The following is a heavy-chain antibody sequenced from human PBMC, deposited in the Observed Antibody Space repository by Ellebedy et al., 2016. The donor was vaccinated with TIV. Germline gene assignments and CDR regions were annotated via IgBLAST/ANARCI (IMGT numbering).Heavy chain of an antibody. J-gene: IGHJ4*02. CDR2: ISNTGSRT. CDR3: AKGRGGGSDSSAPRYYFDY. Sequence: GESLKISCAASGFTFSSYAMSWVRQAPGKGLEWVSTISNTGSRTYYAESVEGRFIISRDNSKKTLYLQRHSLRAEDTAVYYCAKGRGGGSDSSAPRYYFDYWGLGTLVTVSS. D-gene: IGHD3-22*01. V-gene: IGHV3-23*01. CDR1: GFTFSSYA.